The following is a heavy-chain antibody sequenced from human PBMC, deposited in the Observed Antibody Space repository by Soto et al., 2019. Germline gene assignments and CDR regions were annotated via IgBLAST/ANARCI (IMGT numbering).Heavy chain of an antibody. CDR2: ISPYTGNT. J-gene: IGHJ6*02. Sequence: QVQLVQSGDEVKKPGASVKVSCKASGYIFVNYGIAWVRQAPGQGLELMGWISPYTGNTHSATMVQGRLTMTTDTSTSTAYMDLGSLTSDDRAVYYCVMGDNYVTPTPQDVWGQGTTVTVSS. V-gene: IGHV1-18*01. CDR3: VMGDNYVTPTPQDV. CDR1: GYIFVNYG. D-gene: IGHD3-16*01.